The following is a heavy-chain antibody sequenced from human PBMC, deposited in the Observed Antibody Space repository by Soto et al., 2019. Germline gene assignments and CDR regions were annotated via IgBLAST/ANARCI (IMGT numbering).Heavy chain of an antibody. CDR2: ISGSGGNT. Sequence: EVQLLESGGGLVQPGGSLRLSCAASGFTFSPYAMTWVRQAPGKGLGWVSSISGSGGNTNYADSVKGRFTVSRDNSKRTLSLQMNSLTEEDTAIYYCAKGLRRLLRTQYYYGLDVWGRGTTVTVSS. J-gene: IGHJ6*02. CDR3: AKGLRRLLRTQYYYGLDV. CDR1: GFTFSPYA. D-gene: IGHD3-16*01. V-gene: IGHV3-23*01.